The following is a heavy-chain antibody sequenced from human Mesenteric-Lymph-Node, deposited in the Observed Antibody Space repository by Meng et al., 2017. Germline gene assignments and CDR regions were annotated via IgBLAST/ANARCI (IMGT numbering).Heavy chain of an antibody. D-gene: IGHD3-9*01. CDR1: GGSISSYY. CDR3: ARAYYDILTGYYTYFDY. J-gene: IGHJ4*02. V-gene: IGHV4-4*07. Sequence: SETLSLTCTVSGGSISSYYWSWIRQLAGKGLEWIGRIYTIVSTNYNPSLKSRFTMSVDTSKNQFSLKLSSVTAADTAVYYCARAYYDILTGYYTYFDYWGQGTLVTVSS. CDR2: IYTIVST.